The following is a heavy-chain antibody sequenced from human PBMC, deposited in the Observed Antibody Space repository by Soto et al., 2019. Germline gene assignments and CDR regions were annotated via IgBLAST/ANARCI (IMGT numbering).Heavy chain of an antibody. CDR1: GYTFTSYY. J-gene: IGHJ4*02. V-gene: IGHV1-46*01. CDR3: ARGRGHTGYSSGWPHY. CDR2: INPSGGST. D-gene: IGHD6-19*01. Sequence: ASVKVSCKASGYTFTSYYMHWVRQAPGQGLEWMGIINPSGGSTSYAQKFQGRVTMTRDTSTSTVYMELSSLRSEDTAVYYCARGRGHTGYSSGWPHYWGQGTLVTVSS.